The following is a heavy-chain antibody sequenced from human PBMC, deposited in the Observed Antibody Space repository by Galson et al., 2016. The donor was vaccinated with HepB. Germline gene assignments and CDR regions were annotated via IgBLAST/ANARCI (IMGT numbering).Heavy chain of an antibody. D-gene: IGHD4-17*01. CDR1: GFSFSSSA. V-gene: IGHV1-58*01. CDR2: IVVVSGNT. Sequence: SVKVSCKASGFSFSSSALQWVRQARGQRLEWIGWIVVVSGNTHYAPRFQTRVTISRDVSTGTAYMELSSLRSEDAAIYYCAASTVTTHYFDIWGQGTLVTVSS. J-gene: IGHJ3*02. CDR3: AASTVTTHYFDI.